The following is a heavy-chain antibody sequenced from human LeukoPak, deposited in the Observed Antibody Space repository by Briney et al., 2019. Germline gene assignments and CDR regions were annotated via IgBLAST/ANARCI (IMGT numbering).Heavy chain of an antibody. CDR1: GFTFSSYA. CDR3: AKDHIAVAGMSYYFDY. CDR2: ISGSGGST. Sequence: GGSLRLSCAASGFTFSSYAMSWVRQAPGKGLEWVSAISGSGGSTYYADSVKGRFTISRDNSKNTLYLQMNSLRAEDTAVYYCAKDHIAVAGMSYYFDYWGQGTLVTVSS. J-gene: IGHJ4*02. D-gene: IGHD6-19*01. V-gene: IGHV3-23*01.